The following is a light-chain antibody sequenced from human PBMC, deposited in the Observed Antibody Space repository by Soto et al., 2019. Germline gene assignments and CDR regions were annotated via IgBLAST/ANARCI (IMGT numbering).Light chain of an antibody. Sequence: QSVLTQPRSVSGSPGQSVTISCTGTSSGVGSYNLVSWFQQHPGKAPKLVIYEVTKRPPGVSDRFSGSKSGNTASLTISGLQAEDEADYYCFSYAGDSVYVFGTGTKV. V-gene: IGLV2-23*02. J-gene: IGLJ1*01. CDR2: EVT. CDR3: FSYAGDSVYV. CDR1: SSGVGSYNL.